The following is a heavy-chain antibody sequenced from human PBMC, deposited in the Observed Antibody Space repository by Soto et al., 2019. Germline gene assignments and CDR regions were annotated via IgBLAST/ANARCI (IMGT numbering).Heavy chain of an antibody. D-gene: IGHD3-22*01. Sequence: PGESLKISCKGSGYSFTSYWIGWVRQMPGKGLEWMGIIYPGDSDTRYSPSFQGQVTISADKSISTAYLQWSSLKASDTAMYYCARGDHYYYDSSGPPNIWGQGTMVTVS. CDR2: IYPGDSDT. CDR3: ARGDHYYYDSSGPPNI. CDR1: GYSFTSYW. V-gene: IGHV5-51*01. J-gene: IGHJ3*02.